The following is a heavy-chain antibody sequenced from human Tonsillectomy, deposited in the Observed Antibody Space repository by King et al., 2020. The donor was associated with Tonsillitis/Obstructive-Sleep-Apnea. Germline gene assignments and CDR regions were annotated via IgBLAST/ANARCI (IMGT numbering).Heavy chain of an antibody. J-gene: IGHJ5*02. CDR3: ARQPIYSSSSRWFDP. CDR2: IYPGDSDT. V-gene: IGHV5-51*01. Sequence: LVPSGAEVKKPGASLKISWKGSGYSFTSYWIGWVRQMPGKGLEWMGIIYPGDSDTRYSPSFQGQVTISADKSISTAYLQWSSLKASDTAMYYCARQPIYSSSSRWFDPWGQGTLVTVSS. CDR1: GYSFTSYW. D-gene: IGHD6-6*01.